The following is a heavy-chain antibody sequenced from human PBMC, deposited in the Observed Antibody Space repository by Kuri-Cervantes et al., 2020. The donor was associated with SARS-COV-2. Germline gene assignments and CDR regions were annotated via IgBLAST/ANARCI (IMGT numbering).Heavy chain of an antibody. V-gene: IGHV3-11*06. CDR3: ARGRQQLPWNFDY. CDR2: ISNSGSYT. D-gene: IGHD6-13*01. Sequence: GESLKISCAAFGFTFSDYYMSWIRQAPGKGLEWVSYISNSGSYTNYADSVKGRFTISRDNAKNSLYLQMSSLRGDDTAVYYCARGRQQLPWNFDYWGQGILVTVSS. CDR1: GFTFSDYY. J-gene: IGHJ4*02.